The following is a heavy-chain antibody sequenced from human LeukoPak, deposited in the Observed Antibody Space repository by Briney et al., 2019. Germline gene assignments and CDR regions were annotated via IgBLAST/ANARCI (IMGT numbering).Heavy chain of an antibody. V-gene: IGHV1-2*02. D-gene: IGHD7-27*01. CDR3: ARDNWGNDY. CDR1: GYTFTFYF. J-gene: IGHJ4*02. CDR2: INPNSGGT. Sequence: ASVTVSCTSSGYTFTFYFMHWVRQAPGQGLEWMGWINPNSGGTNYAQEFQGRVTMTRDTSISTAYMELSRLRCDDTAVYYCARDNWGNDYWGQGTLVTVSS.